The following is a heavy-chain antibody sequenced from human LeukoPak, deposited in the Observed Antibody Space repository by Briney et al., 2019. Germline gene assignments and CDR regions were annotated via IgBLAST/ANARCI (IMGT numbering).Heavy chain of an antibody. J-gene: IGHJ4*02. CDR1: GYTFTGYY. Sequence: ASVKVSCKASGYTFTGYYMHLVRQAPGQGLEWMGWINPNSGGTNYAQKFQGRVTMTRDTSISTAYMELSRLRSDDTAVYYCARDRRIGIADDYWGQGTLVTVSS. V-gene: IGHV1-2*02. CDR2: INPNSGGT. D-gene: IGHD6-13*01. CDR3: ARDRRIGIADDY.